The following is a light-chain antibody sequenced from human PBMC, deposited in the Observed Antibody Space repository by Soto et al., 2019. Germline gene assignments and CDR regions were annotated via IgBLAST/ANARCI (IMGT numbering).Light chain of an antibody. CDR3: QQYGSSPWT. CDR1: QSVSSSY. Sequence: EIELTQSPGTLSLSPGERATLSCRASQSVSSSYLAWYQQKPGQAPRLLNYGASSRATGIPDRFSGSGSGTDFTLTISRLEPEDFAVYYCQQYGSSPWTFGQGTKVDIK. J-gene: IGKJ1*01. V-gene: IGKV3-20*01. CDR2: GAS.